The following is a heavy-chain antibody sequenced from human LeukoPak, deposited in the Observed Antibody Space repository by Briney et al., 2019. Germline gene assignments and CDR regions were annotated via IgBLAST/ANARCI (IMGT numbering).Heavy chain of an antibody. V-gene: IGHV4-59*11. CDR2: ISHIGRT. J-gene: IGHJ3*02. Sequence: PSETLSLTCAVSGDSFSSHYWTWIRQSPGTGLEWIGYISHIGRTNYNPSLKSRVTISIDTSKNQFSLKLRSVTAADTAVYYCARDLVTVTKGFDIWGQGTMVGVSS. D-gene: IGHD4-17*01. CDR3: ARDLVTVTKGFDI. CDR1: GDSFSSHY.